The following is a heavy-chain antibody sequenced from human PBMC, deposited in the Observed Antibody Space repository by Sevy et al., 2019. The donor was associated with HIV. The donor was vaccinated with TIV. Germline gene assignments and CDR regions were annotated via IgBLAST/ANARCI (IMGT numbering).Heavy chain of an antibody. CDR2: TRNKADGYTT. J-gene: IGHJ4*02. Sequence: GGSLRLSCVASGFTFSDHYMEWVRQAPGKGLEWVGRTRNKADGYTTEYAASVKGRFTISRDDSKNSLYVQVNSLKTEDTAVYYCATHAGIAAAGRVFDYWGQGTLVTVSS. V-gene: IGHV3-72*01. D-gene: IGHD6-13*01. CDR1: GFTFSDHY. CDR3: ATHAGIAAAGRVFDY.